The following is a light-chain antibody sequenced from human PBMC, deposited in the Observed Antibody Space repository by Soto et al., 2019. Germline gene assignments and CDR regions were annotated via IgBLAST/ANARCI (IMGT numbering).Light chain of an antibody. CDR2: GAS. CDR3: QQYGRSTLLYT. Sequence: EIVLTQSPGALSLSPGEGATLSCRASQSITSNYLAWYQHRPGQAPRLLIYGASTRAAGVPDRFSGSGSGTDFTLTITRLELEDFAVYYCQQYGRSTLLYTFGQGTKLGVK. V-gene: IGKV3-20*01. J-gene: IGKJ2*01. CDR1: QSITSNY.